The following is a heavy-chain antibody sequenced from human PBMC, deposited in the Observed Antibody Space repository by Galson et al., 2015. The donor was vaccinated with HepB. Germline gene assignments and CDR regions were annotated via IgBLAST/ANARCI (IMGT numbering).Heavy chain of an antibody. CDR3: ATDGVDSSSWYEDGMDV. CDR2: FDPEDGET. CDR1: GYTFTSYY. Sequence: SVKVSCKASGYTFTSYYMHWVRQAPGKGLEWMGGFDPEDGETIYAQKFQGRVTMTEDTSTDTAYMELSSLRSEDTAVYYCATDGVDSSSWYEDGMDVWGQGTTVTVSS. V-gene: IGHV1-24*01. J-gene: IGHJ6*02. D-gene: IGHD6-13*01.